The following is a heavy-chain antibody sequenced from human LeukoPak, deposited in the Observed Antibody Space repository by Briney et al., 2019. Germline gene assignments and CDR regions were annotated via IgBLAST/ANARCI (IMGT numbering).Heavy chain of an antibody. CDR1: GFTFSSYA. D-gene: IGHD3-10*01. V-gene: IGHV3-7*01. Sequence: AGGSLRLSCAASGFTFSSYAMSWVRQAPGKGLEWVANIKQDGSEKYYVDSVKGRFTISRDNAKNSLYLQMNSLRAEDTAVYYCARGLYYGSGSSRLYYFDYWGQGTLVTVSS. CDR2: IKQDGSEK. J-gene: IGHJ4*02. CDR3: ARGLYYGSGSSRLYYFDY.